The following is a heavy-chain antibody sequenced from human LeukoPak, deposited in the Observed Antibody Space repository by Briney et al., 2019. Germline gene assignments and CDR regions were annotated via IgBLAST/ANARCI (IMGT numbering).Heavy chain of an antibody. CDR3: AKEKGSYGDPFDY. D-gene: IGHD4-17*01. CDR1: GFTFSNSP. Sequence: GKSLRLSCAASGFTFSNSPMHWVRQAPGKGLEWVAIISYGGSDKYYADSVKGRFIISRDNSKNTLFLQMNSLRAEDTAVYYCAKEKGSYGDPFDYWGQGTLVTVSS. CDR2: ISYGGSDK. J-gene: IGHJ4*02. V-gene: IGHV3-30*04.